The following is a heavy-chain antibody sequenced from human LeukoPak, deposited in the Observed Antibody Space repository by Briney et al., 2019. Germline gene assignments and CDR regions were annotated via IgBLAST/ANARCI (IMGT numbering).Heavy chain of an antibody. CDR1: GFTFSSYA. CDR2: ISGSGGST. CDR3: ARGLGWEYSYYDFWSGYYTDATYNWFDP. D-gene: IGHD3-3*01. V-gene: IGHV3-23*01. Sequence: PGGSLRLSCAASGFTFSSYAMSWVRQAPGKGLEWVSAISGSGGSTYYADSVKGRFTISRDNSKNTLYLQMNSLRSEDTAVYYCARGLGWEYSYYDFWSGYYTDATYNWFDPWGQGTLVTVSS. J-gene: IGHJ5*02.